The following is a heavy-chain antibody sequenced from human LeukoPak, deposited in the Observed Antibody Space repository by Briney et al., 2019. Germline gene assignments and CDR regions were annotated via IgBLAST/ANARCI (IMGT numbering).Heavy chain of an antibody. Sequence: ASVKVSCKASGYTFTGYYMHWVRQAPGQGLEWMGWINPNSGGTNYAQKFQGRVTMTRDTSISTAYMELSRLRSDDTAVYYCARGMRVGYNSDAFDIWGQGTMVTVSS. CDR3: ARGMRVGYNSDAFDI. D-gene: IGHD5-24*01. CDR1: GYTFTGYY. V-gene: IGHV1-2*02. CDR2: INPNSGGT. J-gene: IGHJ3*02.